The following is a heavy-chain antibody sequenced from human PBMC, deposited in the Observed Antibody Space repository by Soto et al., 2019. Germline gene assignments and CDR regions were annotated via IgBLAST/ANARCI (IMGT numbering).Heavy chain of an antibody. D-gene: IGHD1-26*01. CDR2: ISYDGSNK. J-gene: IGHJ4*02. CDR1: GFTFSSYG. Sequence: QVQLVESGGGVVQPGRSLRLSCAASGFTFSSYGMHWVRQAPGKGLEWVAVISYDGSNKYYADSVKGRFTISRDNSKNTLYLQMNCLRAEDTAVYYCAKQGPSWELPYLDYWGQGTLVTVSS. V-gene: IGHV3-30*18. CDR3: AKQGPSWELPYLDY.